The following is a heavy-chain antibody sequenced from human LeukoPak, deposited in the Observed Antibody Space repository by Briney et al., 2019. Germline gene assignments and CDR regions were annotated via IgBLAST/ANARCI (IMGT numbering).Heavy chain of an antibody. J-gene: IGHJ4*02. V-gene: IGHV4-31*03. Sequence: SETLSLTCTVSGGSISSGGHYWSWIRQHPGKGLEWIGYFYYGGSTYYNPSLKSRIIMSVDTSKNQFSLKLSSVTAADTAVYYCGRVRQESTVDYWGQGTLVTVSS. CDR2: FYYGGST. D-gene: IGHD2-2*01. CDR1: GGSISSGGHY. CDR3: GRVRQESTVDY.